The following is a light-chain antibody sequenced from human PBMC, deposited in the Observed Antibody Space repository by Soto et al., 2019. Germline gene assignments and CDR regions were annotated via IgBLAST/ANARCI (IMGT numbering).Light chain of an antibody. J-gene: IGLJ3*02. CDR2: ENN. CDR1: SSNIGNSY. CDR3: ETWDSTLGAGV. Sequence: QSVLTQPPSVSAASGQKVTISCSGSSSNIGNSYISWYQQLPGTAPKLLIYENNKRPSGIPDRFSGSKSGTSATLGITGLQTGDEADYCCETWDSTLGAGVFGGGTKLTVL. V-gene: IGLV1-51*02.